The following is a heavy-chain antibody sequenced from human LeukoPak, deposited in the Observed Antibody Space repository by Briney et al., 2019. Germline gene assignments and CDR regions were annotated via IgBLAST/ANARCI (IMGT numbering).Heavy chain of an antibody. CDR2: IIPMFGRT. CDR3: ARDLRSSWLDY. V-gene: IGHV1-69*13. J-gene: IGHJ4*02. D-gene: IGHD6-13*01. Sequence: SVKVACKASGGTFPTYAITWVRQAPGQGLEWMGRIIPMFGRTNYAEYFQDRVTFTADGSTTTAYMELSGLRSEDTAVYYCARDLRSSWLDYWGQGTLVTVSS. CDR1: GGTFPTYA.